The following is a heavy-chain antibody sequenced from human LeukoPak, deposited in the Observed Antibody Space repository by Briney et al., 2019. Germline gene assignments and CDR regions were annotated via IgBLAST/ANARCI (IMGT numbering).Heavy chain of an antibody. Sequence: PSETLSLTCTDSGGSICSGTFYWSWIRQPAGKGLEWIGHIYASGSTNYNPSLKSRVTISVDTSKNQISLKLSSVTAADTAVCYCARGDLNFWSGYRRSWYFDYWGQGTLVTVAS. D-gene: IGHD3-3*01. V-gene: IGHV4-61*09. CDR3: ARGDLNFWSGYRRSWYFDY. J-gene: IGHJ4*02. CDR2: IYASGST. CDR1: GGSICSGTFY.